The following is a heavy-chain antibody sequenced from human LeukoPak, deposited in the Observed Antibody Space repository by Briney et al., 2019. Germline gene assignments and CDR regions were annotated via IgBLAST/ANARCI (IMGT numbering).Heavy chain of an antibody. CDR1: EFTFSSYS. CDR2: ISSSSSYI. J-gene: IGHJ5*02. V-gene: IGHV3-21*01. CDR3: ARDVAGGIAAAGNWFDP. D-gene: IGHD6-13*01. Sequence: GGSLRLSCAASEFTFSSYSMNWVRQAPGKGLEWVSSISSSSSYIYYADSVKGRFTISRDNAKNSLYLQMNSLRAEDTAVYYCARDVAGGIAAAGNWFDPWGQGTLVTVSS.